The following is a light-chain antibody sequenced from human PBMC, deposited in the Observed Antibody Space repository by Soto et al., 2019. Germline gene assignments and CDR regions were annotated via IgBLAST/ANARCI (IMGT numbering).Light chain of an antibody. CDR2: KAS. J-gene: IGKJ1*01. V-gene: IGKV1-5*03. CDR1: ERINTY. Sequence: IQMTQSPSSVSASVGDRVTITCRASERINTYLAWYQQQPGKAPKLLIYKASTLKSGVPSRFSGSGSGTEFTLTISSLQPDDFATYYCQHYNSYSEAFGQGTKVDI. CDR3: QHYNSYSEA.